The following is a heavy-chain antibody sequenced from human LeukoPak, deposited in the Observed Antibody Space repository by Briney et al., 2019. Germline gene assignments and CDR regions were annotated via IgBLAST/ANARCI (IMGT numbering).Heavy chain of an antibody. CDR1: GFTFSSHW. D-gene: IGHD3-10*01. V-gene: IGHV3-74*01. CDR3: VREGYGPGNYPFVF. J-gene: IGHJ4*02. Sequence: GGSLRLSCAASGFTFSSHWMHWVRQVPGKGLVWVSRIDSHGTSTIDADSVKGRFTTSRDNAKDTVYLQMNGLRGEDTAVYYCVREGYGPGNYPFVFWGQGAPVTVSS. CDR2: IDSHGTST.